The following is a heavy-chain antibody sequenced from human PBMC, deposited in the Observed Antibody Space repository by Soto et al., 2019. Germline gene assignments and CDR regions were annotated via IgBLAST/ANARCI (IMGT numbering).Heavy chain of an antibody. D-gene: IGHD6-13*01. CDR3: AKDWGSSGWYNWFDP. Sequence: QVQLVEPGGGVVQSGRSLRLSCAASGFTFSTSGMHWIRQAPGKGLEWVAMISHDGGATYYVDSVKGRFSISRDTDKNTLHFQMDSLRPEDTATDYCAKDWGSSGWYNWFDPWGQGTLVTVSS. J-gene: IGHJ5*02. CDR2: ISHDGGAT. V-gene: IGHV3-30*18. CDR1: GFTFSTSG.